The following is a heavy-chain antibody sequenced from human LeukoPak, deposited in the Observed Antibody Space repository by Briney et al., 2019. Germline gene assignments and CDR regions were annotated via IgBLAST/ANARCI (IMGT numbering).Heavy chain of an antibody. J-gene: IGHJ5*02. Sequence: PSQTLSLTCAVSGGSISSGGYSWSWIRQPPGKGLEWIGYIYHSGSTYYNPSLKSQVTISVDRSKNQFSLKLSSVTAADTAVYYCARATGIHWFDPWGQGTLVTVSS. CDR3: ARATGIHWFDP. CDR1: GGSISSGGYS. D-gene: IGHD1-1*01. V-gene: IGHV4-30-2*01. CDR2: IYHSGST.